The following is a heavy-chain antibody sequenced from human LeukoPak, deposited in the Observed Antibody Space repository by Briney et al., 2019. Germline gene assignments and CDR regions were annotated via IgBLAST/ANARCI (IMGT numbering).Heavy chain of an antibody. CDR2: INPNSGGT. J-gene: IGHJ4*02. CDR3: ARDVGIVGVPDY. CDR1: GGTFSSYA. V-gene: IGHV1-2*06. D-gene: IGHD1-26*01. Sequence: ASVKVPCKASGGTFSSYAISWVRQAPRQGLEWMGRINPNSGGTNYAQKFQGRVTMTRDTSISTAYMELSRLRSDDTAVYYCARDVGIVGVPDYWGQGTLVTVSS.